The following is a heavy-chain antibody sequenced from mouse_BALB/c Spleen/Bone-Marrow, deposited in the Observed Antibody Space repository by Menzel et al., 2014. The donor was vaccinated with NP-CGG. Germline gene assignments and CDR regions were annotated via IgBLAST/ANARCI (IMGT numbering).Heavy chain of an antibody. Sequence: QVQLKESGSVLVRPRASVKLSCKASGYTFTSSWMHWAKQRPGQGLEWIGEIHPNSGNTNYNEKFKGKATLTVDTSSSTAYVDLSSLTSEDSAVHYCARELGRGYYFDYWGQGTTLTVSS. D-gene: IGHD4-1*01. CDR2: IHPNSGNT. CDR1: GYTFTSSW. V-gene: IGHV1S130*01. J-gene: IGHJ2*01. CDR3: ARELGRGYYFDY.